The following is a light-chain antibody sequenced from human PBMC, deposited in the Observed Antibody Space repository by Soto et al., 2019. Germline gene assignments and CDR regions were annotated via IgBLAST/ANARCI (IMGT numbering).Light chain of an antibody. V-gene: IGKV1-5*01. Sequence: DIQMTQSPSTLSASVGDRVTITCRASQSISSWLAWYQQKPGKAPKLLIYDASSLESGVTSRFSGSGSDTEFTLTINNLQPDDFATYHCQQYNRYSLTFVVGTKVEIK. CDR3: QQYNRYSLT. J-gene: IGKJ4*01. CDR2: DAS. CDR1: QSISSW.